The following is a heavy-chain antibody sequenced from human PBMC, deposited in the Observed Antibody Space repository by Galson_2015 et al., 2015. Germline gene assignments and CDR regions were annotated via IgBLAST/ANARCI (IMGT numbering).Heavy chain of an antibody. J-gene: IGHJ4*02. CDR2: ITASGGSP. CDR1: GFTFRDYS. CDR3: AKGVGSDFHYENDY. V-gene: IGHV3-23*01. Sequence: SLRLSCAASGFTFRDYSMNWVRQAPGKGLEWVSLITASGGSPYYADSVKRRFTISRDNSKNTLYLQMNSLRAEDTAMYYCAKGVGSDFHYENDYWGQGTLVTVSS. D-gene: IGHD3-22*01.